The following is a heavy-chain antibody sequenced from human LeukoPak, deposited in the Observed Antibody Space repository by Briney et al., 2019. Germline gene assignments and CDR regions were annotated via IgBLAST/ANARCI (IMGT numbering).Heavy chain of an antibody. Sequence: GGSLRLSCAASGFTFSDYYMSWIRQAPGKGLEWVSYISSSGSTMYYADSVKGRFTISRDNAKNSLYLQMNSLRAEDMAVYYCARLIAAADTANWYFDLWGRGTLVTVSS. J-gene: IGHJ2*01. V-gene: IGHV3-11*01. CDR1: GFTFSDYY. D-gene: IGHD6-13*01. CDR2: ISSSGSTM. CDR3: ARLIAAADTANWYFDL.